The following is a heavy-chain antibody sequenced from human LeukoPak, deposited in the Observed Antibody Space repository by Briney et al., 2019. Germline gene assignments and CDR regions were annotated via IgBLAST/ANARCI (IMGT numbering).Heavy chain of an antibody. J-gene: IGHJ6*02. Sequence: GGSLRLSCAASGFTVSSNYMSWVRQAPGKGLEWVSVIYSGGSTYYADSMKGRFTISRDNSKNTLYLQMNSLRAEDTAVYYCAKARRAYYDILTGYYNPYYYYGMDVWGQGTTVTVSS. V-gene: IGHV3-53*01. CDR3: AKARRAYYDILTGYYNPYYYYGMDV. CDR1: GFTVSSNY. CDR2: IYSGGST. D-gene: IGHD3-9*01.